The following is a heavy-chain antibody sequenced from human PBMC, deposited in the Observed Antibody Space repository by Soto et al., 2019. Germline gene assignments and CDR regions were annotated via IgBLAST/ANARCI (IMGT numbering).Heavy chain of an antibody. CDR3: ERARWVTGIDNWFDP. CDR1: GFTFSSYW. J-gene: IGHJ5*02. CDR2: INSDGSST. Sequence: PGGSLRLSCAASGFTFSSYWMHWVRQAPGKGLVWVSRINSDGSSTSYADSVKGRFTISRDNAKNTLYLQMNSLRAEDTAVYYCERARWVTGIDNWFDPWGQGTLVTVSS. V-gene: IGHV3-74*01. D-gene: IGHD1-26*01.